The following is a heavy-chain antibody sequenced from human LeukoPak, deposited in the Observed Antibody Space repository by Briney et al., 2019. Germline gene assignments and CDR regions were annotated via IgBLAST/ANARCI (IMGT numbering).Heavy chain of an antibody. V-gene: IGHV6-1*01. CDR2: TYYRSKWYN. CDR3: AKDKTKYFDWFGPLVY. J-gene: IGHJ4*02. Sequence: SQTLSLTCAISGDSVSSNSATWNWIRQSPSRGLEWLGRTYYRSKWYNDYAVSVESRITINPDTSKNQFSLQLNSVTPEDTAVYYCAKDKTKYFDWFGPLVYWGQGTLVTVSS. D-gene: IGHD3-9*01. CDR1: GDSVSSNSAT.